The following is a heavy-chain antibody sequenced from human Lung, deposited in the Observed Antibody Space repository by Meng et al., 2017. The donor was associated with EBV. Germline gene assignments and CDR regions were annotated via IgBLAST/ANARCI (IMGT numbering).Heavy chain of an antibody. V-gene: IGHV4-4*02. CDR3: ARAGYHRPADDY. J-gene: IGHJ4*02. CDR2: ISHSGDT. Sequence: GPGLGKPSGTRPLPCAVSAGFISSGDWWSWLRQPPGKGLEWIGEISHSGDTSYNPSLKGRITISIDKAKSQFSLKLTSVTAADTAVYYCARAGYHRPADDYWGQGTLVTVSS. CDR1: AGFISSGDW. D-gene: IGHD6-25*01.